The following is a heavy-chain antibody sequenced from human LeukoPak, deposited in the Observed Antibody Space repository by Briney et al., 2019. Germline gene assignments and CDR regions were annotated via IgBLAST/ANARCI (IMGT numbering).Heavy chain of an antibody. D-gene: IGHD3-22*01. J-gene: IGHJ4*02. CDR2: INHSGST. Sequence: SETLSLTCAVYGGSFSGYYWSWIRQPPGKGLEWIGEINHSGSTNYNPSLKSRVTISVDTSKNQFSLKLSSVTAADTAVYYCARGGYDSSGYYYFDYWGQGTLVTVSS. V-gene: IGHV4-34*01. CDR1: GGSFSGYY. CDR3: ARGGYDSSGYYYFDY.